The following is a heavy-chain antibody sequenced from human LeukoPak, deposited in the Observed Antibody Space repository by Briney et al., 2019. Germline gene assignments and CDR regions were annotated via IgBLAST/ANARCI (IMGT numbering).Heavy chain of an antibody. CDR2: IYSGGST. Sequence: GGSLRLSCAASGFTVSSNYMSWVRQAPGKGLEWVSVIYSGGSTYYADSVKGRFTISRDNSKNTLYRQMNSLRAEDTAVYYCARDRNYGGNLYYYYGMDVWGQGTTVTVSS. V-gene: IGHV3-53*01. CDR3: ARDRNYGGNLYYYYGMDV. CDR1: GFTVSSNY. J-gene: IGHJ6*02. D-gene: IGHD4-23*01.